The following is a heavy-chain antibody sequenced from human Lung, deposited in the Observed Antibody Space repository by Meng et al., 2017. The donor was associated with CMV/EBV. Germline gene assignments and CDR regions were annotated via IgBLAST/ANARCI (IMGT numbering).Heavy chain of an antibody. CDR2: ISGSGGRT. V-gene: IGHV3-23*01. CDR1: GFIFSNYG. D-gene: IGHD2-15*01. J-gene: IGHJ5*02. Sequence: GGSLRLXCAASGFIFSNYGMSWVRQAPGKRPEWLSGISGSGGRTYYAEYIKGRFTISRDNSKNTVYLQMNSLRAEDTALYFCGRGSGREWFDPWGQGTVVTVSS. CDR3: GRGSGREWFDP.